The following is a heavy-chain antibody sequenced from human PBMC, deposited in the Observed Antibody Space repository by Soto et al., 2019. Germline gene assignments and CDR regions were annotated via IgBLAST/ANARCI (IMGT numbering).Heavy chain of an antibody. D-gene: IGHD2-8*01. CDR2: ISSSGSTI. CDR1: GFTFSSYS. V-gene: IGHV3-48*02. Sequence: EVQLVESGGGLVQPGGSLRLSCAASGFTFSSYSMNWVRQAPGKGLEWVSYISSSGSTIYYADSVKGRFTISRDNAKNSLYLQRNSLRDEDTAVYYCARDLRMVYAIDFDYWGQGTLVTVSS. CDR3: ARDLRMVYAIDFDY. J-gene: IGHJ4*02.